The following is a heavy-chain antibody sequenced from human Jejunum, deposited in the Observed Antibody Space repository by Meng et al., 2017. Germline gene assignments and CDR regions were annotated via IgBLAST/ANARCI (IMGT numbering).Heavy chain of an antibody. J-gene: IGHJ4*02. CDR1: GYTFTSLD. CDR3: ARGVTEGVDY. D-gene: IGHD2-21*02. CDR2: MSPNSGNT. Sequence: QGQLGEDGAEGKKPGASGKVCCKASGYTFTSLDINWVRQATGQGPEWMGWMSPNSGNTGYAQKFQGRVTMTRDTSINTAYMELSSLTSEDTAVYYCARGVTEGVDYWGQGTLVTVSS. V-gene: IGHV1-8*01.